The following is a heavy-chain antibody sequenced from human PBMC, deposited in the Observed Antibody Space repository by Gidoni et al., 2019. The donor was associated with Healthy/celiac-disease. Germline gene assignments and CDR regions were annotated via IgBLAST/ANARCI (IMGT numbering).Heavy chain of an antibody. Sequence: EVQLLESGGGLVQPGGSMRLPCAASAFTFSSYAMRWVRQPPGKGLEWVSAISGSGCSTYYPDAVKGRFTISRDNSKNTLYLQMNSLRAEDTAVYYCAKPRGVGATYWYFDLWGRGTLVTVSS. CDR1: AFTFSSYA. V-gene: IGHV3-23*01. CDR2: ISGSGCST. J-gene: IGHJ2*01. D-gene: IGHD1-26*01. CDR3: AKPRGVGATYWYFDL.